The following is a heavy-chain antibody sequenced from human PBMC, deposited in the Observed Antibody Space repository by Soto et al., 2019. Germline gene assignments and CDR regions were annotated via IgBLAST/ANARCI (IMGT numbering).Heavy chain of an antibody. CDR1: GFPFSKFW. V-gene: IGHV3-74*01. CDR2: INPDGSTT. Sequence: EVQLVESGGGLVQPGGSLRLSCAASGFPFSKFWMHWVRQVPGKGLVWVSRINPDGSTTAYADSVKGRFTISRDNVKNTLDLQLNSLRAEDTAVYYCARDNWRVEEWGQGTLVTVSA. J-gene: IGHJ4*02. CDR3: ARDNWRVEE.